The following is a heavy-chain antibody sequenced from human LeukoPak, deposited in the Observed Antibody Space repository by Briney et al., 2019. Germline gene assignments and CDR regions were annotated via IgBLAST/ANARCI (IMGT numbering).Heavy chain of an antibody. D-gene: IGHD4-23*01. CDR2: INHSGST. CDR1: GGSFSGYY. CDR3: ARDVLDYGGNVYYYYGMDV. J-gene: IGHJ6*02. V-gene: IGHV4-34*01. Sequence: SETLSLTCAVYGGSFSGYYWSWIRQPPGKGLEWIGEINHSGSTNYNPSLKSRVTISVDTSKNQFFLKLSSVTAADTAVYYCARDVLDYGGNVYYYYGMDVWGQGTTVTVSS.